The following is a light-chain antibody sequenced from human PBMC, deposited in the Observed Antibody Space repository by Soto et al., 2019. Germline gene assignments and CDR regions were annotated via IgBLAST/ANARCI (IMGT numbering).Light chain of an antibody. CDR2: DAS. J-gene: IGKJ5*01. CDR3: QQRSNWPPIT. CDR1: QSVSSY. Sequence: EIVLTQSPVTLSLSLGERATLSCRASQSVSSYLSWYQQKPGQAPRLLIYDASNRATGIPARFSGSGSGTDFTLTIDNLEPEDFAVYYCQQRSNWPPITFGEGTRLEIK. V-gene: IGKV3-11*01.